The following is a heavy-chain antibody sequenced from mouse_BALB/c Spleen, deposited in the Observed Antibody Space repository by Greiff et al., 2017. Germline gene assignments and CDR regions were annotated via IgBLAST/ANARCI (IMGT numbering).Heavy chain of an antibody. CDR3: ARNWDYGSSRSYYFDY. CDR1: GFSLTSYG. J-gene: IGHJ2*01. V-gene: IGHV2-2*02. CDR2: IWSGGST. Sequence: QVQLQQSGPGLVQPSQSLSITCTVSGFSLTSYGVHWVRQSPGKGLEWLGVIWSGGSTDYNAAFISRLSISKDNSKSQVFFKMNSLQANDTAIYYCARNWDYGSSRSYYFDYWGQGTTLTVSS. D-gene: IGHD1-1*01.